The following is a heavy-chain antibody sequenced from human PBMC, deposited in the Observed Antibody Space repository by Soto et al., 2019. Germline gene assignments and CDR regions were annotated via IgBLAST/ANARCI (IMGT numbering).Heavy chain of an antibody. V-gene: IGHV4-30-4*01. CDR3: ARAHYDILTGYPTHAFDI. Sequence: SETLSLTCTVSGVSVSSGDYYWSWIRQPPGKGLEWIGYIYYTGRTYYNPSLKSQVIISVDTSKNQFSLKLSSVTAAEKAVYYCARAHYDILTGYPTHAFDIWGQGTMVTVSS. J-gene: IGHJ3*02. CDR2: IYYTGRT. CDR1: GVSVSSGDYY. D-gene: IGHD3-9*01.